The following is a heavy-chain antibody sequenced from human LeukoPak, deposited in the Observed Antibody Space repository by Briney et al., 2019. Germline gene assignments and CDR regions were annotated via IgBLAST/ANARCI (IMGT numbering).Heavy chain of an antibody. Sequence: GGSLRLSCAASGFTFSSYWMSWVRQAPGKGLEWVANIKQDGSEKYYVDSVKGRFTISRDNAKNSLYLQMNSLRAEDTAVYYCAKVLRETIFGVVRRDYWGQGTLVTVSS. CDR2: IKQDGSEK. CDR3: AKVLRETIFGVVRRDY. V-gene: IGHV3-7*03. CDR1: GFTFSSYW. D-gene: IGHD3-3*01. J-gene: IGHJ4*02.